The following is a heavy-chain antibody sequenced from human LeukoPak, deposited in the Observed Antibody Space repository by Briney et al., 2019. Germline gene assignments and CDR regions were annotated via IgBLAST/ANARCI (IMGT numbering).Heavy chain of an antibody. J-gene: IGHJ4*02. CDR1: GFTFSSYA. CDR3: VKVLRQWLGFLDY. Sequence: PGGSLRLSCSASGFTFSSYAMHWVRQAPGKGLEYVSAISSNGGSTYYADSVKGRFTISRDNSKNTLYLQMSSLRAEDTAVYYCVKVLRQWLGFLDYWGQGTLVTVSS. D-gene: IGHD6-19*01. V-gene: IGHV3-64D*06. CDR2: ISSNGGST.